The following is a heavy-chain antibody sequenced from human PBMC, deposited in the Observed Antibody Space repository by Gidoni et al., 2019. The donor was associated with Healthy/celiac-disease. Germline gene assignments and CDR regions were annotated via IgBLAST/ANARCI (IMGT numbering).Heavy chain of an antibody. Sequence: QVQLVESGGGVVQPGRSLRLSCAASGFTFSSYGMHWVRQAPGKGLEWVAVISYDGSNKYYADSVKGRFTISRDNSKNTLYLQMNSLRAEDTAVYYCAKGSGWLQLGSDYWGQGTLVTVSS. CDR3: AKGSGWLQLGSDY. J-gene: IGHJ4*02. V-gene: IGHV3-30*18. CDR2: ISYDGSNK. D-gene: IGHD5-12*01. CDR1: GFTFSSYG.